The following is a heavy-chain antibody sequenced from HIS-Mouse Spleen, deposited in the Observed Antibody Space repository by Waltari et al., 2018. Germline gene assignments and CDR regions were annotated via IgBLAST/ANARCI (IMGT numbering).Heavy chain of an antibody. CDR2: IYYSEST. CDR1: GGPISSSRYY. J-gene: IGHJ2*01. Sequence: QLQLQESGPGLVKPSETLSLTCTVSGGPISSSRYYWGWIRLPPGKGLAWVGSIYYSESTDYNPYRKSRVTISVDTSKNQFSLKLSAVTAADTAVYYCAREIPYSSSWYDWYFDLWGRGTLVTVSS. D-gene: IGHD6-13*01. V-gene: IGHV4-39*07. CDR3: AREIPYSSSWYDWYFDL.